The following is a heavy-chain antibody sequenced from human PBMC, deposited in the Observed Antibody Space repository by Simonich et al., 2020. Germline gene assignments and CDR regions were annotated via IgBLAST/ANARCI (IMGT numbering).Heavy chain of an antibody. Sequence: QVQLVQSGAEVKKPGASVKVSCKASGYTFTGYYMHWVRQAPGQGLESMRWINPNSGGTNYAQKFQGRVTMTRDTSISTAYMELSRLRSDDTAVYYCARGRIAAAGTYYYYYMDVWGKGTTVTVSS. D-gene: IGHD6-13*01. CDR2: INPNSGGT. V-gene: IGHV1-2*02. J-gene: IGHJ6*03. CDR3: ARGRIAAAGTYYYYYMDV. CDR1: GYTFTGYY.